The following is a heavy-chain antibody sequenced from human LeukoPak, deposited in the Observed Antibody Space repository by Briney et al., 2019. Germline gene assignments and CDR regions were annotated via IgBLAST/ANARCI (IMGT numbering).Heavy chain of an antibody. D-gene: IGHD1-26*01. CDR1: GFTFSDFH. V-gene: IGHV3-11*01. J-gene: IGHJ4*02. CDR3: ARLSGTYSRGGDH. CDR2: ISGSGYAI. Sequence: GGSLRLSCTASGFTFSDFHMSWIRQAPGKGLEWVSHISGSGYAIHHPGSVKGRFTISRDNAKNSLYLQMNSLRVEDSAVYYCARLSGTYSRGGDHWGQGTLFTVSS.